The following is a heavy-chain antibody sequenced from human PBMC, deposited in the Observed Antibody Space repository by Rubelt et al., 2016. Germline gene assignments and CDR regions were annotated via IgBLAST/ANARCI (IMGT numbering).Heavy chain of an antibody. CDR2: ISDGDSST. Sequence: LDSGGGWVQPGRSLRLSCEASGFTFSSYALSWVRQDPRKGPEWISSISDGDSSTKYADSVKGRFTVPRANAKNTLYLQMNSLGAEDTAVYYCARHSEEYYYYYMDVWGKGTTVTVSS. CDR1: GFTFSSYA. V-gene: IGHV3-23*01. J-gene: IGHJ6*03. D-gene: IGHD5-18*01. CDR3: ARHSEEYYYYYMDV.